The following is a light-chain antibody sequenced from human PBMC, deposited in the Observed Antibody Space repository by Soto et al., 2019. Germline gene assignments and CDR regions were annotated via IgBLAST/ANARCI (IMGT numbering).Light chain of an antibody. CDR3: TSYTSTSTPYV. CDR1: SSDVGRYTY. V-gene: IGLV2-14*01. CDR2: DVY. Sequence: QSALTQPASVSGSPGQSITISCAGTSSDVGRYTYVSWYQQHPGKAPELIIYDVYNRPSGVSTRFSGSKSGNTASLTISGLQAEDEADYYCTSYTSTSTPYVFGGGTKVTVL. J-gene: IGLJ1*01.